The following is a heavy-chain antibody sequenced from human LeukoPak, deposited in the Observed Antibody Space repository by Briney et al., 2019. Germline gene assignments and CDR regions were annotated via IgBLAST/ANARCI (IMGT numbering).Heavy chain of an antibody. J-gene: IGHJ3*01. CDR3: AKDSYVSGRPLHTFDV. Sequence: ETLSLTCTVSGGSISSYYWSWIRQPPGKGLEWVSGISGDGASTHYAESVKGQFTISRDNSQNTLFLQMNSLRVEDTAIYYCAKDSYVSGRPLHTFDVWGQGTMVTVSS. CDR1: GGSISSYY. D-gene: IGHD3-10*01. V-gene: IGHV3-23*01. CDR2: ISGDGAST.